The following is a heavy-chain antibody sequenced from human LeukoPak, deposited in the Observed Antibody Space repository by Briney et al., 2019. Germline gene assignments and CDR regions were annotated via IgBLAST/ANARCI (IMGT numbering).Heavy chain of an antibody. Sequence: ASVKVSCKASGYTFTGYYMHWVRQPPGQGLEWMGWIHPNSECTNYAQKFQGRVTMTRDTSISTAYMELSRLRSDDTAVYYCARVETDCSSTSCYTEGLDNWGQGTLVTVSS. CDR2: IHPNSECT. CDR1: GYTFTGYY. V-gene: IGHV1-2*02. J-gene: IGHJ4*02. D-gene: IGHD2-2*02. CDR3: ARVETDCSSTSCYTEGLDN.